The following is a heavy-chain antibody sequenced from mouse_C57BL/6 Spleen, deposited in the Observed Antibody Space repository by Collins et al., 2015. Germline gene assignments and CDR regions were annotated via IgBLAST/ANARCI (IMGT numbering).Heavy chain of an antibody. J-gene: IGHJ4*01. V-gene: IGHV3-6*01. Sequence: DIQLQESGPGLVKPSQSLSLTCSVTGYSITSGYYWNWIRQFPGNKLEWMGNISYDGSNNYNPYLKNRISITRDTSKNQFFLKLNSVTTEDTATYYCAREGLSMDYWGQGTSVTVSS. CDR1: GYSITSGYY. CDR3: AREGLSMDY. D-gene: IGHD6-2*01. CDR2: ISYDGSN.